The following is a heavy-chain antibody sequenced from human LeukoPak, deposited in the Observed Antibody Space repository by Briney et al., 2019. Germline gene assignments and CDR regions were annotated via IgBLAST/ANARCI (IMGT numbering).Heavy chain of an antibody. Sequence: ASVKVSCKASGYTFTSYGISWVRQAPGQELEWMGWISAYNGNTNYAQKLQGRVTMTTDTSTSTAYMELRSLRSDDTAVYYCARARRVGVTYYFDYWGQGTLVTVSS. D-gene: IGHD1-26*01. V-gene: IGHV1-18*01. CDR2: ISAYNGNT. CDR1: GYTFTSYG. J-gene: IGHJ4*02. CDR3: ARARRVGVTYYFDY.